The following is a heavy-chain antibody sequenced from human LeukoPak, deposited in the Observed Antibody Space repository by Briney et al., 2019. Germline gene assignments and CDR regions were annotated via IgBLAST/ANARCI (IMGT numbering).Heavy chain of an antibody. D-gene: IGHD3-3*01. CDR3: ARGVRDYDSLGHYYYYYMDV. CDR2: ISYDGSNK. V-gene: IGHV3-30*19. Sequence: PGGSLRLSCAASGFTFSSYGMHWVRQAPGKGLEWVAVISYDGSNKYYADSVKGRFTISRDNSKNTLYLQMNSLRAEDTAVYYCARGVRDYDSLGHYYYYYMDVWGKGTTVTVSS. J-gene: IGHJ6*03. CDR1: GFTFSSYG.